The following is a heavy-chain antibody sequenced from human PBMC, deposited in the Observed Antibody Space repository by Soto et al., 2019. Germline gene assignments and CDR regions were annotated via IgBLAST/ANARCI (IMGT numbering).Heavy chain of an antibody. CDR3: ARGGGWVGEASFDS. V-gene: IGHV1-3*01. D-gene: IGHD3-10*01. CDR1: GYTFTSYT. J-gene: IGHJ4*02. Sequence: QVQLEQSGAEVKKPGASVKISCKTSGYTFTSYTLHWVRQAPGQGLEWMGWINAGNGREKYSQRFQDRVSLSTDKPATPAYMGLRSPTSEDTAVYFCARGGGWVGEASFDSWGQGTQVIVSS. CDR2: INAGNGRE.